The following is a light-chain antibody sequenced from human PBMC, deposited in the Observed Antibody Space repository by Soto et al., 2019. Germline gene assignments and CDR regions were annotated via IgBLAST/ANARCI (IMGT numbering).Light chain of an antibody. J-gene: IGKJ2*01. CDR1: QSVTSSN. CDR2: DVS. Sequence: VLTQSPGTLSLSPGEGATLSCRASQSVTSSNLAWYQQKPGQAPRLLIYDVSIRASGIPDRFSGSGSGTDFILTISRLEPEDFAVYYCQQYGTSPVTFGQGTKLEIK. CDR3: QQYGTSPVT. V-gene: IGKV3-20*01.